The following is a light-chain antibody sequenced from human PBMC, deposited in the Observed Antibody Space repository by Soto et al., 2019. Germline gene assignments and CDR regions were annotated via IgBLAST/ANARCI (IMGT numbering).Light chain of an antibody. CDR1: QSVSNNY. CDR3: QQYGSSPPSVT. CDR2: GAS. Sequence: EIVLTQSPGTLSLSPGERATLSCRASQSVSNNYLAWYQQKPGQAPRLLIYGASNRATGIPDRFSGSGSGTDFTLTISSLQPEDFAVYYCQQYGSSPPSVTFGQGTRLEI. J-gene: IGKJ5*01. V-gene: IGKV3-20*01.